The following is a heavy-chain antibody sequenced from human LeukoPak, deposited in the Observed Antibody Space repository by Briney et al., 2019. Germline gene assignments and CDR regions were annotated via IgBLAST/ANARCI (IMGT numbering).Heavy chain of an antibody. D-gene: IGHD3-22*01. CDR1: GFTFSSYW. CDR3: ASYDSSGYYSGAFDI. Sequence: GGSLRLSCAASGFTFSSYWMSWVRRAPGKGLEWVANIKQDGSEKYYVDSVKGRFTISRDNAKNSLYLQMNSLRAEDTAVYYCASYDSSGYYSGAFDIWGQGTMVTVSS. V-gene: IGHV3-7*01. J-gene: IGHJ3*02. CDR2: IKQDGSEK.